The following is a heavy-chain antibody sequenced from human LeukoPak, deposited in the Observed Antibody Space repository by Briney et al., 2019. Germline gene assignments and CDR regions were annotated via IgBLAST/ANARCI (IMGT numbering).Heavy chain of an antibody. Sequence: SQTLSLTCAISGDSVSSNSATWNWLRQSPSRGLEWLGRTYQRSKWYNDNALSVKSRMTINPDTSKNQFSLKLSSVTAADTAVYYCARFREDYFDYWGQGTLVTVSS. CDR2: TYQRSKWYN. CDR3: ARFREDYFDY. D-gene: IGHD1-26*01. J-gene: IGHJ4*02. V-gene: IGHV6-1*01. CDR1: GDSVSSNSAT.